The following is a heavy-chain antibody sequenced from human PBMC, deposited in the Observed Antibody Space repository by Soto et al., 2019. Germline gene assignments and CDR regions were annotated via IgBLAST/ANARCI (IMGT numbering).Heavy chain of an antibody. V-gene: IGHV1-2*04. D-gene: IGHD5-12*01. Sequence: QVQLVQSGAEVRKPGASVTVSCRSSGDSFNDYYIHWVRQAPGQGFEWMGWINPNGGVTKYAQKVQGWVSMTRDTSIRTVYMQLGRLRSDDTAVYYCARESGGATATLDYYYFYMDVWGTGTTVTVSS. CDR3: ARESGGATATLDYYYFYMDV. CDR1: GDSFNDYY. J-gene: IGHJ6*03. CDR2: INPNGGVT.